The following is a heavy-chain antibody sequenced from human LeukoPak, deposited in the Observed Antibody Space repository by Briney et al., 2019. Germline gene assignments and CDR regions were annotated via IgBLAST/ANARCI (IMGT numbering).Heavy chain of an antibody. D-gene: IGHD3-9*01. Sequence: GRSLRLSCAASGFTFSSYGMHWVRQARGKGLEWVAVISYNGSNKYYADSVKGRFTISRDNSKNTLYLKMNSLRAEDTAVYYCAKAASYFDWLFDYWGQGTLVTVSS. CDR2: ISYNGSNK. V-gene: IGHV3-30*18. CDR3: AKAASYFDWLFDY. J-gene: IGHJ4*02. CDR1: GFTFSSYG.